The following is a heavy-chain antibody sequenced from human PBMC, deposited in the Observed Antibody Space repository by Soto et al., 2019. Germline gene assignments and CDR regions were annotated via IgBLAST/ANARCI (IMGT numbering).Heavy chain of an antibody. J-gene: IGHJ4*02. Sequence: SETLSLTCTVSGGSISSGGYYWSWIRQHPGKGLEWIGYIYYSGSTYYNPSLKSRVTISVDTSKNQFSLKLSSVTAADTAVYYRASLIYDFWSGYPAPYYFDYWGQGTLVTVSS. V-gene: IGHV4-31*03. CDR1: GGSISSGGYY. CDR3: ASLIYDFWSGYPAPYYFDY. D-gene: IGHD3-3*01. CDR2: IYYSGST.